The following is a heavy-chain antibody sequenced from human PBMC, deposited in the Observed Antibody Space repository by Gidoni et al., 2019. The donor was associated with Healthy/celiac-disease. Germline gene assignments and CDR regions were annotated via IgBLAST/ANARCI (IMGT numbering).Heavy chain of an antibody. CDR2: ISGSGGST. Sequence: EVQLLESGGGLVQPGGSLRLSCAASGFTLSSSALRWVRQAPGKGLEWVSAISGSGGSTYYADSVKGRFTISRDNSKNTLYLQMNSLRAEDTAVYYWAKDRERGTYYYDSSGYDPLWGQGTMVTVSS. CDR1: GFTLSSSA. D-gene: IGHD3-22*01. CDR3: AKDRERGTYYYDSSGYDPL. J-gene: IGHJ3*01. V-gene: IGHV3-23*01.